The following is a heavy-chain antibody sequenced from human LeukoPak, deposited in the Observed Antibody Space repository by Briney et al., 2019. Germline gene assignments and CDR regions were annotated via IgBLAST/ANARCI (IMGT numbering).Heavy chain of an antibody. D-gene: IGHD3-3*01. CDR2: IYYSRST. CDR1: GGSISSGDYY. CDR3: ASVSAYYDFWSGSSTFDY. Sequence: PSETLSLTCTVSGGSISSGDYYWSWIRQPPGKGLEWIGYIYYSRSTYYNPSLKSRVTISVDTSKNHFSRKLSSVTAADTAVYYCASVSAYYDFWSGSSTFDYWGQGTLVTVSS. J-gene: IGHJ4*02. V-gene: IGHV4-30-4*08.